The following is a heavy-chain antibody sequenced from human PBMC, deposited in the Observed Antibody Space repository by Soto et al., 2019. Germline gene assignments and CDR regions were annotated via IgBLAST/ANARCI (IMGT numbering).Heavy chain of an antibody. Sequence: QVHLVQSGAEVKKPGASVKVSCKGSGYGFTTYGITWVRQAPGQGLEWMAWISAHNGNTNYAQKVQGRVTVTRDTSTSTADMELRRLRYDVRAVYYCARGRYGDYWGQGALVTVSS. J-gene: IGHJ4*02. D-gene: IGHD1-1*01. V-gene: IGHV1-18*01. CDR2: ISAHNGNT. CDR1: GYGFTTYG. CDR3: ARGRYGDY.